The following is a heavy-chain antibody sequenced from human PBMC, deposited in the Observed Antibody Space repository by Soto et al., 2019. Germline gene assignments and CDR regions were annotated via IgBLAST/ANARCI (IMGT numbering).Heavy chain of an antibody. CDR2: INSDGSST. Sequence: GGSLRLSCAASGFTFSSYWMHWVRQAPGKGLVWVSRINSDGSSTSYADSVKGRFTISRDNAKNTLYLQMNSLRAEDTAVYYCATVTRRVFADYWGQGTLVTVSS. CDR1: GFTFSSYW. CDR3: ATVTRRVFADY. D-gene: IGHD4-17*01. V-gene: IGHV3-74*01. J-gene: IGHJ4*02.